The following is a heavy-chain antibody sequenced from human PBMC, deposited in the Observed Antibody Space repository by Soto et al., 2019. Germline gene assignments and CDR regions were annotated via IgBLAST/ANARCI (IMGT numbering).Heavy chain of an antibody. D-gene: IGHD2-2*01. Sequence: GGSLRLSCAASGFTFSNAWMSWVRQAPGKGLEWVGRIKSKTDGGTTDYAAPVKGRFTISRDDSKNTLYLQMNNLKTEDTAVYYCTTDSDVVVPAATLYYYYYGMDVWGQGTTVTVSS. J-gene: IGHJ6*02. V-gene: IGHV3-15*01. CDR1: GFTFSNAW. CDR2: IKSKTDGGTT. CDR3: TTDSDVVVPAATLYYYYYGMDV.